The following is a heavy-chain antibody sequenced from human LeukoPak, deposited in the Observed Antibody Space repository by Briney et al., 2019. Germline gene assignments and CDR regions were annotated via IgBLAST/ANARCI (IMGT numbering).Heavy chain of an antibody. CDR2: IRYDGSNK. V-gene: IGHV3-30*02. CDR3: AKDRGYSSSWCVY. Sequence: GGSLRLSCAASGFTFSSYGMHWVRQAPGKGLEWVAFIRYDGSNKYYADSVKGRFTISRDNSKNTLYLQMNSLRAEDTAVYYCAKDRGYSSSWCVYWGQGTLVTVSS. CDR1: GFTFSSYG. J-gene: IGHJ4*02. D-gene: IGHD6-13*01.